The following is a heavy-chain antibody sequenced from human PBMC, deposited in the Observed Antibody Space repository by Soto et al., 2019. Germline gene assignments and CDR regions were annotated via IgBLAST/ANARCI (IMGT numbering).Heavy chain of an antibody. CDR2: IYYTGST. J-gene: IGHJ4*02. CDR3: ARGGEAAGCPLAY. D-gene: IGHD3-16*01. V-gene: IGHV4-31*03. Sequence: QVQLQESGPGLVKPSQTLSLTCTVSGASISSGNYYWSWIRQHPGKGLEWIGYIYYTGSTYYNPSLRNRITISEAMSNSDFSLRLSSVSVADPDVDYCARGGEAAGCPLAYGGKGTLVT. CDR1: GASISSGNYY.